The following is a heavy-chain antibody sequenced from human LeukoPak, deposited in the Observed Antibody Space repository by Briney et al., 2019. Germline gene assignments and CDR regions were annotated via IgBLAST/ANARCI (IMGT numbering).Heavy chain of an antibody. Sequence: GGSLRLSCAASGFLFSSYGMHWVRQAPGKGLEWVAFIQYDGSNQYYADSVKGRFTISRDNSKNTLYLQMNRLKTEDTAVYYCTTLRPRIQPRWGQGTMVTVSS. J-gene: IGHJ3*01. D-gene: IGHD5-18*01. CDR3: TTLRPRIQPR. V-gene: IGHV3-30*02. CDR1: GFLFSSYG. CDR2: IQYDGSNQ.